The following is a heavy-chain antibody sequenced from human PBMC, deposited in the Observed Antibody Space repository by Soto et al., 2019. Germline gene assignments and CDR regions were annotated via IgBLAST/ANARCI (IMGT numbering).Heavy chain of an antibody. CDR2: ISGSGGST. V-gene: IGHV3-23*01. CDR3: ATRPMVRGVIIDY. J-gene: IGHJ4*02. Sequence: PGGSLRLSCAASGFTFSSYAMSWVRQAPGKGLEWVSAISGSGGSTYYADSVKGRFTISRDNSKNTLYLQMNSLRAEDTAVYYCATRPMVRGVIIDYWGQGTLVTVSS. D-gene: IGHD3-10*01. CDR1: GFTFSSYA.